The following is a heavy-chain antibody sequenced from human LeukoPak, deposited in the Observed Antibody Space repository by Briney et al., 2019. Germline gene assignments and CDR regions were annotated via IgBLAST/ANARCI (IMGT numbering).Heavy chain of an antibody. CDR2: IIPIFGTA. D-gene: IGHD6-13*01. CDR1: GGTFSSYA. Sequence: ASVKVSCKASGGTFSSYAISWVRQAPGQGLEWMGGIIPIFGTANYAQKFQGRVTITADESTSTAYMELSSLRSEDTAAYYCARDQGSWYFGFRWFDPWGQGTLVTVSS. CDR3: ARDQGSWYFGFRWFDP. J-gene: IGHJ5*02. V-gene: IGHV1-69*13.